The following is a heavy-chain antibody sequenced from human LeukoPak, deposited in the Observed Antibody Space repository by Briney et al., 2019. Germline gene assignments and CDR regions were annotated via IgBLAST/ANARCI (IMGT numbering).Heavy chain of an antibody. V-gene: IGHV4-61*02. Sequence: SETLSLTCTVSGDSINSKSYYWTWIRQPAGKGLEWIGRIYTTSGSTNYNPSLKSRVLISMDTSKNHISLRLNSVTAADTAVYYCARVEAQWVASHWFDPWGQGAQVTVSS. J-gene: IGHJ5*02. CDR2: IYTTSGST. D-gene: IGHD6-19*01. CDR1: GDSINSKSYY. CDR3: ARVEAQWVASHWFDP.